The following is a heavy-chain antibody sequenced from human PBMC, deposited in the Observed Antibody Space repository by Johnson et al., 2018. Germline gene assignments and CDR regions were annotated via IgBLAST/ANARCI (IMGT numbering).Heavy chain of an antibody. D-gene: IGHD4-17*01. CDR3: ARDCLAYADYGCFQD. V-gene: IGHV3-21*01. CDR2: ITISGDNI. Sequence: EVQLVESGGGLVKPGGSLRLSCAASGFTFSSYSMNWVRQAPGKGLQWVSAITISGDNIYYADSVKGRFTISRDKSKNTLYLQMNSLIIEDTAVYYCARDCLAYADYGCFQDWGQGTLVTVSS. J-gene: IGHJ1*01. CDR1: GFTFSSYS.